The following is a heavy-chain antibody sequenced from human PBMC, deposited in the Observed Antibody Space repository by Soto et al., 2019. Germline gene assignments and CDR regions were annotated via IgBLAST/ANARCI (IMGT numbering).Heavy chain of an antibody. CDR1: GFTFSSYA. V-gene: IGHV3-23*01. Sequence: GGSLRLSCAASGFTFSSYAMSWVRQAPGKGLEWVSAISGSGGSTYYADSVKGRFTISRDNSKNTLYLQMNSLRAEDTAVYYCAKYMGYYGSGSYSSYYYMDVWGKGTTVTVSS. J-gene: IGHJ6*03. CDR2: ISGSGGST. CDR3: AKYMGYYGSGSYSSYYYMDV. D-gene: IGHD3-10*01.